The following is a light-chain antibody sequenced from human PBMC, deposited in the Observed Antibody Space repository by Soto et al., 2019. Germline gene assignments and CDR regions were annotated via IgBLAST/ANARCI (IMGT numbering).Light chain of an antibody. CDR3: QQGRHWALT. Sequence: EIVMTQSPATLSVSPGESATLSCRASQSISSELAWYQQKPGQPPRLLISGASTRATGVPARFTGSGSGSDFPLTVSGLQYEDSTVYYCQQGRHWALTFGQGTRLEI. CDR1: QSISSE. J-gene: IGKJ2*01. CDR2: GAS. V-gene: IGKV3-15*01.